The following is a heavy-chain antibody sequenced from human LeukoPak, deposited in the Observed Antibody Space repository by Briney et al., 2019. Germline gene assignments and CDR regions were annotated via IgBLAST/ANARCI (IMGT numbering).Heavy chain of an antibody. CDR3: GVGVVGATPLY. V-gene: IGHV1-69*01. D-gene: IGHD1-26*01. Sequence: ASVKVSCKASGDTFSGYAITWVRQAPGQGLEWMGGIIPMFNKANYAQKFQGRVTITADESTSTAYMDLNSLRSDDTAVFYCGVGVVGATPLYWGLGSLVTVSS. J-gene: IGHJ4*02. CDR2: IIPMFNKA. CDR1: GDTFSGYA.